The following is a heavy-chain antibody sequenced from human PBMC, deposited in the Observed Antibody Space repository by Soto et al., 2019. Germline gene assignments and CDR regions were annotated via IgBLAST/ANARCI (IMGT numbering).Heavy chain of an antibody. J-gene: IGHJ3*02. CDR3: AAELNRGIIIGPYAFDI. CDR2: IVVGSGNT. D-gene: IGHD3-16*02. V-gene: IGHV1-58*02. Sequence: ASVKVSCKASGFTFTSSAMQWVRQARGQRLEWIGWIVVGSGNTNYAQKFQERVTITRDMSTSTAYMELSSLRSEDTAVYYCAAELNRGIIIGPYAFDIWGQGTMVTVS. CDR1: GFTFTSSA.